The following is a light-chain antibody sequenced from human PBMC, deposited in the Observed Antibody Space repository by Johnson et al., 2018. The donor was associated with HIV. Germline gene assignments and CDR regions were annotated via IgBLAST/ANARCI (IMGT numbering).Light chain of an antibody. CDR1: GSNIGRNF. J-gene: IGLJ1*01. CDR2: ENN. V-gene: IGLV1-51*02. Sequence: QPVLTQPPSVSAAPGQKVTISCSGSGSNIGRNFVSWYQHVPGTVPKLLIYENNKRPSGIPDRFSGSKSGATATLGITGLQTGDEADYYCGIWDASLSPLYVFGTGTTITVL. CDR3: GIWDASLSPLYV.